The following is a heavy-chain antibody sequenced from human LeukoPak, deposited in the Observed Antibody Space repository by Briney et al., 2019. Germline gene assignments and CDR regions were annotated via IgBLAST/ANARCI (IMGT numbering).Heavy chain of an antibody. V-gene: IGHV4-61*02. CDR3: ARVTAVAGFYYFDY. Sequence: ASETLSLTCTVSGGSISSGSYYWSWIRQPAGRGLEWIGRIYTRGSTNYNPSLKSRVTISVDTSKNQFSLKLSSVTAADTAVYYCARVTAVAGFYYFDYWGQGTLVTVSS. CDR2: IYTRGST. CDR1: GGSISSGSYY. J-gene: IGHJ4*02. D-gene: IGHD6-19*01.